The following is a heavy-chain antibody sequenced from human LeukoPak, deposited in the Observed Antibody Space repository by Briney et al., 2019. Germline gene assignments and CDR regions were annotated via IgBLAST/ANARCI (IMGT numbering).Heavy chain of an antibody. CDR2: IYTSGST. J-gene: IGHJ4*02. Sequence: PSETLSLTGTVSGGSISSYCWSWIRQPAGKGLEGIGRIYTSGSTNYNPSLKSRVTMSVDTSKNQFSLKLSSVTAADTAMYYCTREAGNTQYFDYWGQGTLVTVSS. V-gene: IGHV4-4*07. D-gene: IGHD1-1*01. CDR3: TREAGNTQYFDY. CDR1: GGSISSYC.